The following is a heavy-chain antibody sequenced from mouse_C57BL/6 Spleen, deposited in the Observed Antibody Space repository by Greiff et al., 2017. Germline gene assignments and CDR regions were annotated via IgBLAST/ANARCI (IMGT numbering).Heavy chain of an antibody. CDR1: GYTFTDYN. V-gene: IGHV1-18*01. Sequence: EVQLQQSGPELVKPGASVKIPCKASGYTFTDYNMDWVKQSHGKSLEWIGDINPNNGGTIYNQKFKGKATLTVDKSSSTAYMELRSLTSEDTAVYYCARWEGGYDYGYAMDYWGQGTSVTVSS. D-gene: IGHD2-4*01. CDR2: INPNNGGT. J-gene: IGHJ4*01. CDR3: ARWEGGYDYGYAMDY.